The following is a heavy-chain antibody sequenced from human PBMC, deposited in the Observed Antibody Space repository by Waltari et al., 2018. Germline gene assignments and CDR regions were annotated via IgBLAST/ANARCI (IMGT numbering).Heavy chain of an antibody. D-gene: IGHD3-3*01. CDR3: ARGGRFLEWLLPYGMDV. CDR2: IYTSGST. V-gene: IGHV4-4*07. Sequence: QVQLQESGPGLVKPSETLSLTCTVSGGSISSYYWSWIRQPAGKGLEWIGRIYTSGSTDYNPSLNSRVTMSVDTSKNQFSLKLSSVTAADTAVYYCARGGRFLEWLLPYGMDVWGQGTTVTVSS. CDR1: GGSISSYY. J-gene: IGHJ6*02.